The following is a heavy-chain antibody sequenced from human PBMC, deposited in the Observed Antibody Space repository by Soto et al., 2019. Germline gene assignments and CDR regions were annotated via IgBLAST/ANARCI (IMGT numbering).Heavy chain of an antibody. CDR1: GFTFSNAW. CDR2: IKSKKDGRTT. CDR3: TANFFSLAVAQRFYYFDY. Sequence: GGSLRLSCAASGFTFSNAWMSWVRQAPGKGLEWVGRIKSKKDGRTTDYAAPGKGRFTISRDDSKNTLYLQMNSLKTEDTAVYYCTANFFSLAVAQRFYYFDYWGQGTLVTVSS. J-gene: IGHJ4*02. V-gene: IGHV3-15*01. D-gene: IGHD6-6*01.